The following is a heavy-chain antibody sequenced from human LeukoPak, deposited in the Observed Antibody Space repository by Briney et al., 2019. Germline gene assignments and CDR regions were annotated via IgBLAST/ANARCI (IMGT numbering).Heavy chain of an antibody. D-gene: IGHD6-25*01. V-gene: IGHV1-18*01. CDR1: GYTFTNYG. CDR3: ARESGHDPFDC. CDR2: ISTYNGHT. Sequence: ASVKVSCKASGYTFTNYGISWVRQAPGQGLEWMGWISTYNGHTNYAQKLRGRVTMTTDTSTSTAYMELRTLRSDDTAVYYCARESGHDPFDCWGQGTLVTVSS. J-gene: IGHJ4*02.